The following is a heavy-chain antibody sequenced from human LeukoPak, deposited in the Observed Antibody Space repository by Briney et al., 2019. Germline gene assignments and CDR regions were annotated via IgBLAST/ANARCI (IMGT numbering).Heavy chain of an antibody. J-gene: IGHJ5*02. Sequence: PSETLSLTCAVYGGSFSGYYWSWIRQPPGKGLEWIGEINHSGSTNYNPSLKSRVTISVDTSKNQFSLELSSVTAADTAVYYCARAGYSSGWYSSSPFDPWGQGTLVTVSS. V-gene: IGHV4-34*01. CDR3: ARAGYSSGWYSSSPFDP. CDR1: GGSFSGYY. CDR2: INHSGST. D-gene: IGHD6-19*01.